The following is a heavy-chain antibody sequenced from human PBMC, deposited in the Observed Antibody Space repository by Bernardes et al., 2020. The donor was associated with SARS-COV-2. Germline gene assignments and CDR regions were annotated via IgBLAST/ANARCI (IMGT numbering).Heavy chain of an antibody. D-gene: IGHD3-22*01. CDR1: GFSLSTSGMC. CDR3: ARIRSYDSSGYYYRIDDAFDI. CDR2: IDWDDDK. J-gene: IGHJ3*02. V-gene: IGHV2-70*01. Sequence: SGPTLVKPTQTLTLTCTFSGFSLSTSGMCVSWIRQPPGKALEWLALIDWDDDKYYSTSLKTRLTISKDTSKNQVVLTMTNMDPVDTATYYCARIRSYDSSGYYYRIDDAFDIWGQGTMVTVSS.